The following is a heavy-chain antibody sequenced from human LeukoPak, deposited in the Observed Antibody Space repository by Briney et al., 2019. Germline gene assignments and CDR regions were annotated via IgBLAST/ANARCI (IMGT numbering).Heavy chain of an antibody. J-gene: IGHJ4*02. V-gene: IGHV4-34*01. Sequence: PSETLSLTCAVYGGSFSGYYWSWIRQPPGKGLEWIGEINHSGSTIYNPSLKSRVTISVDTSKNRFSLKLSSVTAADTAMYYCARGQGYDILTGYYGYYFDYWGQGTLVTVSS. D-gene: IGHD3-9*01. CDR3: ARGQGYDILTGYYGYYFDY. CDR1: GGSFSGYY. CDR2: INHSGST.